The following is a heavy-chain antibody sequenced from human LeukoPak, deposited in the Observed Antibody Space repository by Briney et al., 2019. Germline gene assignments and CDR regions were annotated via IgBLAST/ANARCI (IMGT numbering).Heavy chain of an antibody. D-gene: IGHD2-15*01. CDR1: GGFISSSSYY. CDR2: IYYSGST. V-gene: IGHV4-39*07. J-gene: IGHJ5*02. CDR3: ARGRYWSALGRVVVVAATPGVWFDP. Sequence: SETLSLTCTVSGGFISSSSYYWGWIRQPPGKGLEWIGSIYYSGSTYYSPSLKSRVTISVDTSKNQFSLKLSSVTAADTAVYYCARGRYWSALGRVVVVAATPGVWFDPWGQGTLVTVSS.